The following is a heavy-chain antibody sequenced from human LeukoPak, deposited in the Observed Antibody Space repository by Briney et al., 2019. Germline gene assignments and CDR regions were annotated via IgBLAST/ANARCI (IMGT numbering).Heavy chain of an antibody. CDR1: GGTFSSYA. V-gene: IGHV1-69*05. J-gene: IGHJ2*01. CDR2: IIPIFGTA. CDR3: ARLYCSSTSCYIAEYFDL. D-gene: IGHD2-2*02. Sequence: SVKVSCKASGGTFSSYAISWVRQAPGQGLEWMGGIIPIFGTASYAQKFQGRVTITTDESTSTAYMELSSLRSEDTAVYYCARLYCSSTSCYIAEYFDLWGRGTLVTVSS.